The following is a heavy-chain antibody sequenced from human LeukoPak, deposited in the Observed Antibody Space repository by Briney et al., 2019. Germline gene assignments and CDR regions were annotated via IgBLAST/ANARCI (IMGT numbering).Heavy chain of an antibody. CDR3: ARWDYYDSSGYYY. CDR2: INPNSGGT. CDR1: GYTFTGYY. J-gene: IGHJ4*02. V-gene: IGHV1-2*02. Sequence: GASVKVSCKASGYTFTGYYMHWVRQATGQGLEWMGWINPNSGGTNYAQKFQGRVTMTRDTYISTAYMELSRLRSDDTAVYYCARWDYYDSSGYYYWGQGTLVTVSS. D-gene: IGHD3-22*01.